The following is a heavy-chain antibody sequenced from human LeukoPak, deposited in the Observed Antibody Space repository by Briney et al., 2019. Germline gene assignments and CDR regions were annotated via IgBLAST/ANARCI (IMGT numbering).Heavy chain of an antibody. CDR3: ARDYIRVTTNAFDI. J-gene: IGHJ3*02. CDR1: GGSISSSSYY. Sequence: SETLSLTCTVSGGSISSSSYYWGWIRQPPGKGLEWIGSIYYSGSTYYNPSLKSRVTISVDTSKNQFSLKLSSVTAADTAVYYCARDYIRVTTNAFDIWGQGTMVTVSS. V-gene: IGHV4-39*07. CDR2: IYYSGST. D-gene: IGHD4-17*01.